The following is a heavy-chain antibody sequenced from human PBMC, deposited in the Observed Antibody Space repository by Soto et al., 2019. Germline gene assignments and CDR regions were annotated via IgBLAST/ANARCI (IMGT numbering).Heavy chain of an antibody. CDR3: AKDQGSSWYEIDY. V-gene: IGHV3-23*01. J-gene: IGHJ4*02. D-gene: IGHD6-13*01. Sequence: EVQLLESGGGLVQPGGSLRLSCAASGFTFSNYAVTWVRQAPGKGLEWVSTISGSGGSTYYADSVKGRFTISRDNSKNTLDLQMTSLRAGDTAVYYCAKDQGSSWYEIDYWGQGTLVTVSS. CDR2: ISGSGGST. CDR1: GFTFSNYA.